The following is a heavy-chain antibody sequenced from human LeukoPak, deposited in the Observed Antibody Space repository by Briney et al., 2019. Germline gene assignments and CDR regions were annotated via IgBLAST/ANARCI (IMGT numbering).Heavy chain of an antibody. J-gene: IGHJ6*02. CDR2: IYYSGST. D-gene: IGHD2-15*01. Sequence: SETLSLTCTVSGGPISSYYWSWIRQPPGKGLEWIGYIYYSGSTNYNPSLKSRVTISVDTSKNQFSLKLSSVTAADTAVYYCARDGVVVVAATQYYYYYGMDVWGRGTTVTVSS. V-gene: IGHV4-59*01. CDR3: ARDGVVVVAATQYYYYYGMDV. CDR1: GGPISSYY.